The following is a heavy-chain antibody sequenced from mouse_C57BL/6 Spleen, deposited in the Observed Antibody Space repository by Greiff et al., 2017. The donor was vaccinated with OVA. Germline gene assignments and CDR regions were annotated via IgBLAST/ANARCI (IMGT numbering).Heavy chain of an antibody. CDR2: INPNNGGT. J-gene: IGHJ2*01. Sequence: VQLQQSGPELVKPGASVKISCKASGYTFTDYYMNWVKQSHGKSLEWIGDINPNNGGTSYNQKFKGKATLTVDKSSSTAYMELRSLTSEDSAVYYCARHDGYYYWGQGTTLTVSS. V-gene: IGHV1-26*01. CDR1: GYTFTDYY. CDR3: ARHDGYYY. D-gene: IGHD2-3*01.